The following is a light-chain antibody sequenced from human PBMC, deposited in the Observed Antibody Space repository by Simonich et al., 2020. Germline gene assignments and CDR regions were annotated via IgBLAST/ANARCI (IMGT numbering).Light chain of an antibody. CDR1: QGISSY. CDR2: AAS. Sequence: AIRMTKSPYSLSASTGDRVTITCRASQGISSYLAWYQQKPGKAPNTLIYAASTLQSGFPSRFSGSVSGTDFTLTISCLQSEDFATYYCQQYYSYSWTFGQGTKVEIK. CDR3: QQYYSYSWT. V-gene: IGKV1-8*01. J-gene: IGKJ1*01.